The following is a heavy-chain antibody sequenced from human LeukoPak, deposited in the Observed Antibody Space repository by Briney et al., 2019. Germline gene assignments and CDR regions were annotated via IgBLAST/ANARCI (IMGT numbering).Heavy chain of an antibody. J-gene: IGHJ5*02. Sequence: ASVKVSCKASGYTFTSYYMHWVRQAPGQGLEWMGIINPSGGSTSYAQKFQGRVTMTRDMSTSTVYMELSSLRSEDTAVYYCARDQELELSPYNWFDPWGQGTLVTVSS. CDR3: ARDQELELSPYNWFDP. V-gene: IGHV1-46*01. CDR1: GYTFTSYY. CDR2: INPSGGST. D-gene: IGHD1-7*01.